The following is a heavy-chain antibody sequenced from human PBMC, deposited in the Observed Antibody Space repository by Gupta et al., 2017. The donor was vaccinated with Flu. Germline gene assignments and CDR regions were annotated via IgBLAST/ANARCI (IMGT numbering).Heavy chain of an antibody. J-gene: IGHJ4*02. Sequence: EVQLLESGGGLVQPGGSLRLSCAASGFTFSSYAMRWVRQAPGKGLEWVSAISGSGGSTYYADSVKGRFTISRDNSKNTLYLQMNSLRAEDTAVYYCAKDLKRDCSGGSCNNWGQGTLVTVSS. CDR3: AKDLKRDCSGGSCNN. V-gene: IGHV3-23*01. CDR1: GFTFSSYA. D-gene: IGHD2-15*01. CDR2: ISGSGGST.